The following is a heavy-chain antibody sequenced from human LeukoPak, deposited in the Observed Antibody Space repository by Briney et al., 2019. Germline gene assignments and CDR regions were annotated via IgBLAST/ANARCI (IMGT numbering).Heavy chain of an antibody. V-gene: IGHV3-23*01. CDR1: GFTFSGYA. D-gene: IGHD2-2*01. Sequence: GGSLRLSCAASGFTFSGYAMNWVRQAPGKGLEWVSAISGSGGITYYADSVKGRFTISRDNSKNTLYLQMHSLRAEDTAVYYCAKAFPDPDCSSTSCPVAGDFDYWGQGTLVTVSS. CDR2: ISGSGGIT. J-gene: IGHJ4*02. CDR3: AKAFPDPDCSSTSCPVAGDFDY.